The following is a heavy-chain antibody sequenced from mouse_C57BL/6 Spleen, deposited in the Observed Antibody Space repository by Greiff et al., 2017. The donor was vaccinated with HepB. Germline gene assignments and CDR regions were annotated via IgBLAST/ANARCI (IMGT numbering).Heavy chain of an antibody. V-gene: IGHV1-15*01. CDR1: GYTFTDYE. CDR3: TRWGFRDY. Sequence: VQLQESGAELVRPGASVTLSCKASGYTFTDYEMHWVKQTPVHGLEWIGAIDPETGGTAYNQKFKGKAILTADKSSSTAYMELRSLTSEDSAVYYCTRWGFRDYWGQGTSVTVSS. CDR2: IDPETGGT. J-gene: IGHJ4*01.